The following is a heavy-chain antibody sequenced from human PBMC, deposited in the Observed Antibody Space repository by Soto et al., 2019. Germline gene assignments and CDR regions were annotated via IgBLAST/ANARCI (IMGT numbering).Heavy chain of an antibody. J-gene: IGHJ4*02. Sequence: SETLSLTCAVSGGSFTSNNWWTLVRQPPGRGLEWNGEIYRTGSTNYNPSLKSRVTISLDKSANQFSLKVTSLTAEDTAVYDCASRDPGTSFDYWGQGTLVTVSS. CDR1: GGSFTSNNW. CDR3: ASRDPGTSFDY. V-gene: IGHV4-4*02. D-gene: IGHD1-7*01. CDR2: IYRTGST.